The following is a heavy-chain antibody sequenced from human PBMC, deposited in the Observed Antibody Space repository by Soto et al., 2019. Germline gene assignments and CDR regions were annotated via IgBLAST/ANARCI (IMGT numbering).Heavy chain of an antibody. Sequence: GGSLRLCCAASGFTFSSYGMHWVRQAPGKGLEWVAVIWYDGSNKYYADSVKGRFTISRDNSKNTLYLQMNSLRAEDTAVYYCARGGAIYYDSSGPGGDNWFDPWGQGTLVTV. D-gene: IGHD3-22*01. CDR2: IWYDGSNK. CDR3: ARGGAIYYDSSGPGGDNWFDP. J-gene: IGHJ5*02. CDR1: GFTFSSYG. V-gene: IGHV3-33*08.